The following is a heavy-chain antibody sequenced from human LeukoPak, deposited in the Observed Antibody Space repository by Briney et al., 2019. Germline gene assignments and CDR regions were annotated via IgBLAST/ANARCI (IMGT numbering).Heavy chain of an antibody. V-gene: IGHV3-30*02. CDR3: AKEGAWGNWYFDL. Sequence: GGSLRLSCAASGFTFSSYGMHWVRQAPGKGLEWVAVVGGNAHTKFYADSVKGRFTISRDNSKNTLYLEVNSLRDEDTAVYYCAKEGAWGNWYFDLWGRGALVTVSS. CDR1: GFTFSSYG. J-gene: IGHJ2*01. CDR2: VGGNAHTK. D-gene: IGHD3-16*01.